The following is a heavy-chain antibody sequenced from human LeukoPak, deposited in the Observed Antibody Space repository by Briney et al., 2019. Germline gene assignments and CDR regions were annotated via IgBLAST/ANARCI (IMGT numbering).Heavy chain of an antibody. J-gene: IGHJ4*02. Sequence: GGSLRLSCAASGFTISSYAMSWVRQAPGKGLEWVSAISGSGGSTYYADSVKGRFTISRDNSKNTLYLQMNSLRAEDTAVYYCAKHRGYSYGYSGSRQALDYWGQGTLVTVSS. CDR2: ISGSGGST. V-gene: IGHV3-23*01. D-gene: IGHD5-18*01. CDR1: GFTISSYA. CDR3: AKHRGYSYGYSGSRQALDY.